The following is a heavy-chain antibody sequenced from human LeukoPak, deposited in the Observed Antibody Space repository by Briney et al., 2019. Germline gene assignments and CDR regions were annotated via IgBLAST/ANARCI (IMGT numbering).Heavy chain of an antibody. D-gene: IGHD6-19*01. CDR1: SGSIGSYY. J-gene: IGHJ4*02. CDR2: IENSGTT. V-gene: IGHV4-59*01. CDR3: ARVVRDSSGWYHFDY. Sequence: SETLSLTCTVSSGSIGSYYWSWIRQPPGKGLEWIGSIENSGTTNYNPSLKSRVTISVDTSKNQFSLKLSSVTAADTAVYYCARVVRDSSGWYHFDYWGQGTLVTVSS.